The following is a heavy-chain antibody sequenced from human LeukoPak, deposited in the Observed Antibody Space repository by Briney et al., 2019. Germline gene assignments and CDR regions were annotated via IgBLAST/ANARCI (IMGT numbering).Heavy chain of an antibody. CDR3: ARDRYIYGSDDRWFDP. CDR2: IYYSGST. J-gene: IGHJ5*02. D-gene: IGHD5-18*01. V-gene: IGHV4-38-2*02. Sequence: SSETLSLTCTVSGYSISTGYYWDWIRQPPGKGLEWIGCIYYSGSTNYNPSLKSRVTISVDTSKNQFSLKLSSVTAADTAVYYCARDRYIYGSDDRWFDPWGQGTLVTVSS. CDR1: GYSISTGYY.